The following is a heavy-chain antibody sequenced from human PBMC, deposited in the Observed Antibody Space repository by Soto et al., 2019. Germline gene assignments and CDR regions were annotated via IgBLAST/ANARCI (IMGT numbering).Heavy chain of an antibody. CDR1: GGPYSKYS. D-gene: IGHD3-22*01. V-gene: IGHV1-69*02. CDR2: IIPIFDIT. Sequence: QVQLVQSGTEVKKPGSSVTVSCKASGGPYSKYSISWVRQAPGQGLEWMGRIIPIFDITNYAQKFQGRVTITADKSTSTVDMDLSSLRSEDTGVYYCARSLLGDHYDSDGLDSWGQGTLVSVSS. CDR3: ARSLLGDHYDSDGLDS. J-gene: IGHJ4*02.